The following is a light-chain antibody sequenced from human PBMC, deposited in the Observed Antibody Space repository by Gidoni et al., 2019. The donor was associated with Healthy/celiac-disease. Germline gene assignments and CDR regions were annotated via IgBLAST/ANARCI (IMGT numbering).Light chain of an antibody. Sequence: QSVLTQPPSASGTPGQRVTISCSRSSSNIGRNTVNWYQQLPGTAPKLLIYSNNQRPSGVPDRFSGSKSGTSASLAISGLQSEDEADYYCAAWDDSLNGHWVFGGGTKLTVL. CDR2: SNN. CDR3: AAWDDSLNGHWV. CDR1: SSNIGRNT. V-gene: IGLV1-44*01. J-gene: IGLJ3*02.